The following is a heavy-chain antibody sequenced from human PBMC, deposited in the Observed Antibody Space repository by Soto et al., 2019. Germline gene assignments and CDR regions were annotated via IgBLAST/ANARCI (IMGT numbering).Heavy chain of an antibody. Sequence: ASVKVSCKASGYTFTVYYMHWVRQAPGQGLEWMGWINAGNGNTKYSQKFQGRVTITRDTSASTAYMELSSLRSEDTAVYYCARDKNDILTGYYIYYYYGMDVWGQGTTVTVSS. CDR1: GYTFTVYY. D-gene: IGHD3-9*01. J-gene: IGHJ6*02. V-gene: IGHV1-3*01. CDR2: INAGNGNT. CDR3: ARDKNDILTGYYIYYYYGMDV.